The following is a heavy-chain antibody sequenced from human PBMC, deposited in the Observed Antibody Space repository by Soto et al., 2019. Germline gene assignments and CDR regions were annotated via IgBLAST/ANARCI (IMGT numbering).Heavy chain of an antibody. V-gene: IGHV3-21*01. CDR3: ARDRLSIYYYYYGMDV. Sequence: AGGSLRLSCAASGFTFSSYSMNWVRQAPGKGLEWVSSISSSSSYIYYADSVKGRFTISRDNAKNSLYLQMNSLRAEDTAVYYCARDRLSIYYYYYGMDVWGQGTTVTVSS. CDR1: GFTFSSYS. J-gene: IGHJ6*02. CDR2: ISSSSSYI. D-gene: IGHD3-16*02.